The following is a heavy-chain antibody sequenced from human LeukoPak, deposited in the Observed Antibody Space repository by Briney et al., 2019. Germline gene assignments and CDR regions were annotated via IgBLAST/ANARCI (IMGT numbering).Heavy chain of an antibody. CDR3: ASYSSGFSPSLNWYFDL. Sequence: SETLSLTCTVSGGSISSYYWSWIRQPPGKGLEWIGYIYYSGSTNYNPSLKSRVTISVDTSKNQFSLKLSSVTAADTAVYYCASYSSGFSPSLNWYFDLWGRGTLVTVSS. D-gene: IGHD6-19*01. V-gene: IGHV4-59*01. CDR1: GGSISSYY. J-gene: IGHJ2*01. CDR2: IYYSGST.